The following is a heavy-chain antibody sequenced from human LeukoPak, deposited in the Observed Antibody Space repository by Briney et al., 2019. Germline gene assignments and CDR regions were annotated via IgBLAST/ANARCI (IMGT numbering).Heavy chain of an antibody. CDR3: ARDTQLVDNYYYYYYMDV. V-gene: IGHV4-38-2*02. Sequence: PSETLSLTCTVSGYSISSGYFWGWIRQPPGKGLEWIGNIYHSGGTYYNPSLKSRVIISVDTSKNQFSLKLSSVTAADTAVYFCARDTQLVDNYYYYYYMDVWGKGTTVTVSS. CDR1: GYSISSGYF. D-gene: IGHD6-6*01. CDR2: IYHSGGT. J-gene: IGHJ6*03.